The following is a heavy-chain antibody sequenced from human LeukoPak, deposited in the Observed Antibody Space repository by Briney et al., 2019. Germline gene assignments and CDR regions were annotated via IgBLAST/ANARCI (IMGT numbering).Heavy chain of an antibody. J-gene: IGHJ3*02. CDR3: ARGHLSGSYWSAFDI. D-gene: IGHD1-26*01. V-gene: IGHV1-46*01. CDR1: GYTFTSYY. CDR2: INPTGGST. Sequence: GASVKVSCKASGYTFTSYYMHWVRQAPGQGLEWMGLINPTGGSTGYAQKFQGRVTITADESTSTAYMELSSLRSEDTAVYYCARGHLSGSYWSAFDIWGQGTMVTVSS.